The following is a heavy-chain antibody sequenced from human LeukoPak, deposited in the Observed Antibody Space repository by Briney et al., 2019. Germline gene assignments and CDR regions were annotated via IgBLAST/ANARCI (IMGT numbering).Heavy chain of an antibody. CDR3: AGDSIQLWPSYYYYGMDV. J-gene: IGHJ6*04. CDR2: IIPIFGTA. Sequence: SVKVSCKASGGTFSSYAISWVRQAPGQGLEWMGGIIPIFGTANYAQKFQGRVTITADKSTSTAYMELSSLRSEDTAVYYCAGDSIQLWPSYYYYGMDVWGKGTTVTVSS. CDR1: GGTFSSYA. V-gene: IGHV1-69*06. D-gene: IGHD5-18*01.